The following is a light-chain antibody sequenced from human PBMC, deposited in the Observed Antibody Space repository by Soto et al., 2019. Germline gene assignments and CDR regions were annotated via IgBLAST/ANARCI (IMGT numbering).Light chain of an antibody. CDR2: AAS. V-gene: IGKV3-20*01. CDR3: HQYDGSPST. Sequence: EIVLTQSPGTLSLSPGERATLSCRASQRVSSSYLAWYQQKPGQAPRLLIYAASSRATGIPDRFSGSGSGTDFTLTIRRLEPEDFAVYYCHQYDGSPSTFGGGTKVEIK. J-gene: IGKJ4*01. CDR1: QRVSSSY.